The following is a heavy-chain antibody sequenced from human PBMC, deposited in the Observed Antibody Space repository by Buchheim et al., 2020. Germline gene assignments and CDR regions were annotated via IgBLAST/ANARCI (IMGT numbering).Heavy chain of an antibody. CDR1: GFTFSSYG. D-gene: IGHD1-26*01. V-gene: IGHV3-30*18. J-gene: IGHJ4*02. CDR2: ISYDGSNK. CDR3: AKDVYEHGSYGTFVGSGWNDY. Sequence: QVQLVESGGGVVQPGRSLRLSCAASGFTFSSYGMHWVRQAPGKGLEWVAVISYDGSNKYYADSVKGRFTISRDNSKNTLYLQMNSLRAEDTAVYYCAKDVYEHGSYGTFVGSGWNDYWGQGTL.